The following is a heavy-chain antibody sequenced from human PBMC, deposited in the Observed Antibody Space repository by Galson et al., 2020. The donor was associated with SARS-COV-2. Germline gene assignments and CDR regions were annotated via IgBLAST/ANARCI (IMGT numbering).Heavy chain of an antibody. J-gene: IGHJ6*03. D-gene: IGHD3-3*02. CDR1: HYTFTAHA. V-gene: IGHV1-18*01. Sequence: GESLKISCKASHYTFTAHAITWVRQGPGRGLEWMGWIDFYNGNRKIAQNLQDRIAMTTETSTTTDTSTTTAYMEVRSLRPDDTAIYYCAILPRTTIFGVPYYYMDVWGQGTPLTVSS. CDR2: IDFYNGNR. CDR3: AILPRTTIFGVPYYYMDV.